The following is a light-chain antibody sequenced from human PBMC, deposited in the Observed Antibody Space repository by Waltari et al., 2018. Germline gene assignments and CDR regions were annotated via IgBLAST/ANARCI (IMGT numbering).Light chain of an antibody. J-gene: IGLJ7*01. Sequence: HSDLTQPSHVSGSPGQSITLSCTGTSSHDGCSNYFSWYQQHPGKAPKLMMYDVSKRPSGVSNRFSGSKSGNTASLTISGLQAEDEADYYCSSYTSSSTLAVFGGGTQLTVL. CDR1: SSHDGCSNY. CDR2: DVS. CDR3: SSYTSSSTLAV. V-gene: IGLV2-14*01.